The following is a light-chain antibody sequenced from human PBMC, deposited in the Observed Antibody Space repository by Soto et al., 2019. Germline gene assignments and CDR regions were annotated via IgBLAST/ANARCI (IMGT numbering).Light chain of an antibody. J-gene: IGLJ1*01. V-gene: IGLV2-11*01. CDR1: SSDVGGYNH. Sequence: QSVQTQPRSVSGSPGQSVTISCTGTSSDVGGYNHVSWYQQYPGKAPKLMISEVNKRPSGVPDRFSGSKSGNTASLTVSGLQAEDEADYYCQSYAGSNTYVFGTGTKVTVL. CDR2: EVN. CDR3: QSYAGSNTYV.